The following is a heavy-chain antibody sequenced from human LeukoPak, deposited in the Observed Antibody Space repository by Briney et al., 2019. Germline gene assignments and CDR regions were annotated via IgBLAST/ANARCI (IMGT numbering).Heavy chain of an antibody. D-gene: IGHD3-9*01. CDR3: AKGLLRYFDWLLPVDY. V-gene: IGHV3-23*01. J-gene: IGHJ4*02. CDR1: GFTFSNYA. Sequence: GGSLRLSCAASGFTFSNYAMSWVRLGPGKGLEWVSGFSASDGSTQYADSVKGRFTISRDNSKNTLYLQMNSLRAEDTAVYYCAKGLLRYFDWLLPVDYWGQGTLVTVSS. CDR2: FSASDGST.